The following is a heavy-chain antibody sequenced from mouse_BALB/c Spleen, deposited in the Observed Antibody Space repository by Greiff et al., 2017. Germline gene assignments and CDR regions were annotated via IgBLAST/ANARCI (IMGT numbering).Heavy chain of an antibody. CDR3: ARGYGKASDD. J-gene: IGHJ4*01. CDR2: INPSNGRT. CDR1: GYTFTSYW. V-gene: IGHV1S81*02. Sequence: VQLQQPGAELVKPGASVKLSCKASGYTFTSYWMHWVKQRPGQGLEWIGEINPSNGRTNYNEKFKSKATLTVDKSSSTAYMQLSRLTSEDSAVYCCARGYGKASDDWGQGTSVTVSS. D-gene: IGHD2-10*02.